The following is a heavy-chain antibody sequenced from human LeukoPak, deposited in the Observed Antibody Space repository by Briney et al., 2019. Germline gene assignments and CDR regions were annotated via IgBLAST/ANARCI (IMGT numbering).Heavy chain of an antibody. CDR2: INEDGTTI. CDR3: VRDFGGSRDY. D-gene: IGHD3-10*01. CDR1: GFSVSSYW. V-gene: IGHV3-74*01. J-gene: IGHJ4*02. Sequence: GGSLRLSCAASGFSVSSYWMHWVRHAPGKGLVWVSRINEDGTTINYADSVKGRFTISRDNAKNTLYLQMDSLRAEDTAVYYCVRDFGGSRDYWGQGTLVIVSS.